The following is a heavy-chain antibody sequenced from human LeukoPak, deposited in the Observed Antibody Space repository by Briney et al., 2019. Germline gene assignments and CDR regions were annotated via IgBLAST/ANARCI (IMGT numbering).Heavy chain of an antibody. Sequence: SETLSLTCTVSGGSISSYYWSWIRQPPGKGLEWIGEINHSGSTNYNPSLKSRVTISVDTSKNQFSLKLSSVTAADTAVYYCARRGRTYYYDSSGYRFLVPKFDYWGQGTLVTVSS. V-gene: IGHV4-34*01. CDR1: GGSISSYY. CDR3: ARRGRTYYYDSSGYRFLVPKFDY. J-gene: IGHJ4*02. CDR2: INHSGST. D-gene: IGHD3-22*01.